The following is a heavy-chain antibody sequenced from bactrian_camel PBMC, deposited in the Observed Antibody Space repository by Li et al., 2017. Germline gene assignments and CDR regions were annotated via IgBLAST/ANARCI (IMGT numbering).Heavy chain of an antibody. D-gene: IGHD2*01. Sequence: VQLVESGGGFVQPGGSLRLSCAASRFTFNTYYMGWVRQAPGKGLEWVSSISWTGDSTTYADSVKGRFTISRDNAKNTLYLQMDNLKPEDTAMYYCAAEGSPLLLHIVSPLSAPLSTWGQG. V-gene: IGHV3-1*01. CDR2: ISWTGDST. CDR3: AAEGSPLLLHIVSPLSAPLST. J-gene: IGHJ6*01. CDR1: RFTFNTYY.